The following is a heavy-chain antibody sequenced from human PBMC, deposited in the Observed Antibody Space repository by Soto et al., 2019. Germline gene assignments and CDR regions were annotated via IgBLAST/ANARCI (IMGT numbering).Heavy chain of an antibody. D-gene: IGHD2-15*01. J-gene: IGHJ6*02. Sequence: QVQLVESGGGVVQPGRSLRLSCAASGFTFSSYGMHWVRQAPGKGLEWVAVISYDGSNKYYADSVKGRFTISRDNSKNTLYLQMNSLRAEDTAVYYCAKEQRSYSYYYNGMDVWGQGATVTXXS. CDR2: ISYDGSNK. V-gene: IGHV3-30*18. CDR1: GFTFSSYG. CDR3: AKEQRSYSYYYNGMDV.